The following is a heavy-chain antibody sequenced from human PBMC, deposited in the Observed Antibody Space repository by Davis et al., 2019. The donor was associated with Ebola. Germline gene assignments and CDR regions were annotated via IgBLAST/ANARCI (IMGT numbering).Heavy chain of an antibody. CDR3: AIECSTVTTVWFDP. V-gene: IGHV1-18*01. Sequence: AASVKVSCKTSGYTFTSYNINWVRQAPGQGLEWMGWMHPNSPNTNYAQKLQGRVTMTTDTSTSTAYMELRSLRSDDTAVYYCAIECSTVTTVWFDPWGQGTLVTVSS. CDR2: MHPNSPNT. CDR1: GYTFTSYN. J-gene: IGHJ5*02. D-gene: IGHD4-11*01.